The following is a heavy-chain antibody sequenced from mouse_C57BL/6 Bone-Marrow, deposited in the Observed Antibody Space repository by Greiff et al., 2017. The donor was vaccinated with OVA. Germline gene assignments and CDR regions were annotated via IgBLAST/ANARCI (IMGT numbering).Heavy chain of an antibody. J-gene: IGHJ3*01. CDR1: GYTFTSYG. CDR2: IYPRSGNT. Sequence: VQLQQSGAELARPGASVKLSCKASGYTFTSYGISWVKQRTGQGLEWIGEIYPRSGNTYYNEKFKGKATLTADKSSSTAYMELRSLTSEDSAVYFCAGYCDGTWRGFAYWGQGTLVTVSA. V-gene: IGHV1-81*01. CDR3: AGYCDGTWRGFAY. D-gene: IGHD2-3*01.